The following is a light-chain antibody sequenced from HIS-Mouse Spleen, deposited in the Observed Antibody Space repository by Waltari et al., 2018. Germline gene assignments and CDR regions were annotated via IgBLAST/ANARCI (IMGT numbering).Light chain of an antibody. Sequence: EIVLTQSPGTLSLSPGERATLSCRASQSVSSSYLAWYQQKPGQAPRLLIYGASSRATGIPDRFSGSGSGTDFTLTISRREPEDFAVYYCQQYGSSSALTFGGGTKVEIK. V-gene: IGKV3-20*01. CDR3: QQYGSSSALT. J-gene: IGKJ4*01. CDR2: GAS. CDR1: QSVSSSY.